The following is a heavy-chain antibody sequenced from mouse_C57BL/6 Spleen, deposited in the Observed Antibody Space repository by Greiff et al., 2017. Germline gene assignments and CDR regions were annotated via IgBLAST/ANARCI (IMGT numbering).Heavy chain of an antibody. CDR2: INPNNGGT. Sequence: VQLQQSGPELVKPGASVKISCKASGYTFTDYYMNWVKQSHGKSLEWIGDINPNNGGTSYNQKFKGKATLTVDKSSSPAYMALLSRTSEDSSVYYCASPLRRGNWYFDVWGTGTTVTVSS. J-gene: IGHJ1*03. V-gene: IGHV1-26*01. CDR3: ASPLRRGNWYFDV. D-gene: IGHD4-1*01. CDR1: GYTFTDYY.